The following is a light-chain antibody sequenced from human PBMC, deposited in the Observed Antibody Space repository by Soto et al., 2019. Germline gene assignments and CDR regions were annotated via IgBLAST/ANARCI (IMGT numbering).Light chain of an antibody. CDR1: SSDVGGYNY. J-gene: IGLJ1*01. V-gene: IGLV2-11*01. CDR3: CSYAGSNTYV. Sequence: QSVLTQPRSVSGSPGQSVTISCTGTSSDVGGYNYVSWYQHHPGKAPKLMIYDVTKRPSGVRDRFSASKSGNTASLTISGLQAEDEADYYCCSYAGSNTYVFGTGTKVTVL. CDR2: DVT.